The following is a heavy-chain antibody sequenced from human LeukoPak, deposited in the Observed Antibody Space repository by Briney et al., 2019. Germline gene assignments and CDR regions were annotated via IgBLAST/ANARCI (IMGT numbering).Heavy chain of an antibody. Sequence: ASVKVSCKASRYTFTGYYMHWVRQAPGQGLEWMGWINPNSGGTNYAQKFQGRVTMTRDTSISTAYMELSRLRSDDTAVYYCARSGQSLQGYSEGGAFDIWGQGTMVTVSS. V-gene: IGHV1-2*02. J-gene: IGHJ3*02. CDR2: INPNSGGT. CDR1: RYTFTGYY. CDR3: ARSGQSLQGYSEGGAFDI. D-gene: IGHD2-15*01.